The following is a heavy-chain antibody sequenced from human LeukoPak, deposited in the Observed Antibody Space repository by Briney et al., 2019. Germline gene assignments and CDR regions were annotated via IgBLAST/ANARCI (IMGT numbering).Heavy chain of an antibody. CDR1: GGSISSYY. CDR2: IYYSGST. V-gene: IGHV4-59*01. Sequence: SETLSLTCTVSGGSISSYYWSWIRQPPGKGLEWIGYIYYSGSTNYNPSLKSRVTISVDTSKNQFSLKLSSVTAADAAVYYCARACSSNYYYYYMDVWGKGTTVTVSS. J-gene: IGHJ6*03. CDR3: ARACSSNYYYYYMDV. D-gene: IGHD2-2*01.